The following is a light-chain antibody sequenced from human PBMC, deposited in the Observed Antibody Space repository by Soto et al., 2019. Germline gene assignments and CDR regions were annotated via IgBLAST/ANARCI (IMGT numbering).Light chain of an antibody. Sequence: EIVMTQSPATLSVSPGERATLSCRASQSVSNNLAWYQQKPGQAPRLLLYGASNRAAGIPDRFSGSGSGTDFTLTISRLEPEDFAVYYCQQYGSSPPYTFGQGTKVDI. CDR3: QQYGSSPPYT. J-gene: IGKJ2*01. V-gene: IGKV3-20*01. CDR1: QSVSNN. CDR2: GAS.